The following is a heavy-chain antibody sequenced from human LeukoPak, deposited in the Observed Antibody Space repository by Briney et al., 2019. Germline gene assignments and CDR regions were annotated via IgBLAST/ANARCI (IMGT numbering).Heavy chain of an antibody. CDR2: ISNSGDST. J-gene: IGHJ4*02. Sequence: GGSLRLSCAASGLTFSGYAMSWVRQAPGKGLEWVSAISNSGDSTYNADSVKGRFVISRDNSINTLYLQMNSLTAEDTALYYCAKPWYSGPEDYWGQGALVTVSS. D-gene: IGHD6-13*01. V-gene: IGHV3-23*01. CDR1: GLTFSGYA. CDR3: AKPWYSGPEDY.